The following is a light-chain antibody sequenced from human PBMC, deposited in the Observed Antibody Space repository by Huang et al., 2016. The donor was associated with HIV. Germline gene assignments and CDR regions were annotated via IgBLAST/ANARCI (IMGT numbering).Light chain of an antibody. CDR1: QSVSTN. J-gene: IGKJ3*01. CDR3: QQYNSWPPLFT. Sequence: EVLLTQSPATLSVSPGERATLSCRASQSVSTNLDWYQQKPGQSPRLLIYGASTRATGVPARFSGSGSGTESTLTISSLQSEDSAVYYCQQYNSWPPLFTFGPGTKVDIK. CDR2: GAS. V-gene: IGKV3-15*01.